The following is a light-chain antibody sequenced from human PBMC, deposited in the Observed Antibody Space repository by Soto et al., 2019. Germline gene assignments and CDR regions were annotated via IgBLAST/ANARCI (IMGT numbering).Light chain of an antibody. CDR1: QSVSSN. V-gene: IGKV3-15*01. Sequence: EIVMTQSPATLSVSPGERATLSCRASQSVSSNLAWYQQKPGQAPRLLIYGASTRATGIPARFSGSGSGTEFTLTISSLQSEDFAVYYCQQYNKWTTFGQGTK. J-gene: IGKJ1*01. CDR2: GAS. CDR3: QQYNKWTT.